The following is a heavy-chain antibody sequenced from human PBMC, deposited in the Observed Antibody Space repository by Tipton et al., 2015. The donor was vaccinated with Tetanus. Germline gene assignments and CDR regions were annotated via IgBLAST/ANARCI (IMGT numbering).Heavy chain of an antibody. CDR3: AKPPPYGYNYWYFDY. CDR2: ISGTSGSGGST. Sequence: SLRLSCAASGFTFSSYAMSWVRQAPGKGLEWVSAISGTSGSGGSTYYADSAKGRFTISRDNSKNTLYLQMNSLRAEDTAVYYCAKPPPYGYNYWYFDYWGQGTLVTVSS. V-gene: IGHV3-23*01. J-gene: IGHJ4*02. CDR1: GFTFSSYA. D-gene: IGHD5-24*01.